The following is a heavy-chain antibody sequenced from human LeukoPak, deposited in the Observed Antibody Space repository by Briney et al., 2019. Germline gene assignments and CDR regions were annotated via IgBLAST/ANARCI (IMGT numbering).Heavy chain of an antibody. Sequence: ASVKVSCKASGYTFTSYDINWVRQATGQGLEWMGWMNPNSGNTGYAQKFQGRVTMTRNTSISTAHMELSSLRSEDTAVYYCARGDYDTPWNWFDPWGQGTLVTVSS. V-gene: IGHV1-8*01. D-gene: IGHD3-9*01. CDR2: MNPNSGNT. CDR3: ARGDYDTPWNWFDP. CDR1: GYTFTSYD. J-gene: IGHJ5*02.